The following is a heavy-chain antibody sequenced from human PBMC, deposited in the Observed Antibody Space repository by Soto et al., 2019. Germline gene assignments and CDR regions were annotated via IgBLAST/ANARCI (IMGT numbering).Heavy chain of an antibody. J-gene: IGHJ6*02. V-gene: IGHV3-7*01. CDR3: AMSDTDRAPDYHGVEV. CDR1: GFIFSRDW. CDR2: INQDGSEI. D-gene: IGHD5-18*01. Sequence: PGGSLRLSCAASGFIFSRDWMSWVRQTPEKGLEWVANINQDGSEIYYVDSVKGRFTISRDNAKSSLYLQMNSLRVEDTAVYYCAMSDTDRAPDYHGVEVWGQGTTVTVSS.